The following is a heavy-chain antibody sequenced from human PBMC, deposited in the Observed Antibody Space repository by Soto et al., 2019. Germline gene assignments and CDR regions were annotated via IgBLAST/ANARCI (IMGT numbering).Heavy chain of an antibody. V-gene: IGHV3-30*18. J-gene: IGHJ6*02. CDR3: AKDLEYSSSPYYYYGMDV. D-gene: IGHD6-6*01. CDR2: ISYDGSNK. CDR1: GFTFSSYG. Sequence: VGSLRLSCAASGFTFSSYGMHWVRQAPGKGLEWVAVISYDGSNKYYADSVKGRFTISRDNSKNTLYLQMNSLRAEDTAAYYCAKDLEYSSSPYYYYGMDVWGQGTTVTVSS.